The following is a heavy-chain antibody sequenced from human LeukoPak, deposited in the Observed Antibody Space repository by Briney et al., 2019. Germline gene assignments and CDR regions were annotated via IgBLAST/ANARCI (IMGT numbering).Heavy chain of an antibody. CDR1: GFTFSSYA. CDR3: ARDLADYYYGMDV. CDR2: ISYDGSNK. V-gene: IGHV3-30*04. Sequence: GRSLRLSCAASGFTFSSYAMHWVRQAPGKGLGWVAVISYDGSNKYYADSVKGRFTISRDNSKNTLYLQMNSLRAEDTAVYYCARDLADYYYGMDVWGQGTTVTVSS. D-gene: IGHD6-25*01. J-gene: IGHJ6*02.